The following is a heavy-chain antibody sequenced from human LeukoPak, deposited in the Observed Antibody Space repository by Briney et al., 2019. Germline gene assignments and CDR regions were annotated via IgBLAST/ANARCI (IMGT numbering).Heavy chain of an antibody. CDR1: GGTFSIYA. CDR3: ARDLSGGFGSDY. CDR2: IIPIFGSA. V-gene: IGHV1-69*13. D-gene: IGHD2-15*01. Sequence: SAKVSCKASGGTFSIYAISWVRQAPGQGLEWMGGIIPIFGSANYAQKFQGRVTITADESTSTAYMDLSSLRSEDSAVYYCARDLSGGFGSDYWGQGTLVTVSS. J-gene: IGHJ4*02.